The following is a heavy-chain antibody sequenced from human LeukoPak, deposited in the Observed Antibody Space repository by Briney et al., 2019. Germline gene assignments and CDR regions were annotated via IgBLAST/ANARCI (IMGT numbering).Heavy chain of an antibody. V-gene: IGHV4-34*01. CDR2: INHSGST. Sequence: PSETLSLTCAVYGGSFSDYYWSWTRQPPGKGLEWIGEINHSGSTNYNPSLKSRVTISVDTSKNQFSLKLSSVTAADTAVYYCAREYSWLARYFDLWGRGTLVTVSS. J-gene: IGHJ2*01. CDR3: AREYSWLARYFDL. D-gene: IGHD6-19*01. CDR1: GGSFSDYY.